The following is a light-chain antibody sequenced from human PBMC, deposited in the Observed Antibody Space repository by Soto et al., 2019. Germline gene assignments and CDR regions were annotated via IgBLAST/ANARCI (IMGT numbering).Light chain of an antibody. CDR2: DAS. V-gene: IGKV1-33*01. CDR1: QDISNY. J-gene: IGKJ4*01. CDR3: QQYDNLPLT. Sequence: DIPITQSPSSLSASVRDRVTITCQASQDISNYLNWYQQKPGKAPKLLIYDASNLETGVPSRFSGSGSGTDFTFTISSLQPEDIATYYCQQYDNLPLTFGGGTKVDIK.